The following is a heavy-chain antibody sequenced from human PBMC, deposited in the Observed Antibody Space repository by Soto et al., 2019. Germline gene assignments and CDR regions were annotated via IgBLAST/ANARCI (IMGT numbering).Heavy chain of an antibody. Sequence: SETLSLTCAVYGGSFSGYYWSWIRQPPGKGLEWIGEINHSGSTNYNPSLKSRVTISVDTSKNQFSLKLSSVTAADTAVYYCARGGGNSLEGKLYFDYWGQGTLVTVSS. J-gene: IGHJ4*02. V-gene: IGHV4-34*01. CDR3: ARGGGNSLEGKLYFDY. CDR1: GGSFSGYY. D-gene: IGHD2-21*02. CDR2: INHSGST.